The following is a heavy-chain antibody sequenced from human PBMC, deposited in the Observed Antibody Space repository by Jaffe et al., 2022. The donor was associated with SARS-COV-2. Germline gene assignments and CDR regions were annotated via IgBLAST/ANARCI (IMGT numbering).Heavy chain of an antibody. CDR2: MYYSGST. J-gene: IGHJ4*02. D-gene: IGHD3-22*01. Sequence: QLQLQESGPRLVKPSETLSLTCTVSGGSITSSSYYWGWIRQPPGKGLEWIGSMYYSGSTYYNPSLKSRVTISVDTSKNQFSLRLSSVTAADTAVYYCARQYYYDPSGLEYWGQGTLVTVSS. V-gene: IGHV4-39*01. CDR3: ARQYYYDPSGLEY. CDR1: GGSITSSSYY.